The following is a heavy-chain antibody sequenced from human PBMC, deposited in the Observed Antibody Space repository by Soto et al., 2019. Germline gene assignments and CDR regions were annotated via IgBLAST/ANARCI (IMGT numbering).Heavy chain of an antibody. CDR1: GGSISSSSYY. J-gene: IGHJ4*02. D-gene: IGHD2-15*01. CDR2: IYYSGST. V-gene: IGHV4-39*01. CDR3: ARFTLGYCSGGSCHN. Sequence: QLQLQESGPGLVKPSETLSLTCTVSGGSISSSSYYWGWIRQPPGKGLEWIGSIYYSGSTYYNPSLKSRVTISVDTSKNQFSLKLSSVTAADTAVYYCARFTLGYCSGGSCHNWGQGTLVTVSS.